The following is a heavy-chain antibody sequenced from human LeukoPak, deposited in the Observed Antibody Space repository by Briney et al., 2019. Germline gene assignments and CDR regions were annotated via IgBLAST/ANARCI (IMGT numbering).Heavy chain of an antibody. V-gene: IGHV3-23*01. CDR3: AKVGDYYGSGKYSNFDY. CDR1: GGSISSYY. J-gene: IGHJ4*02. D-gene: IGHD3-10*01. Sequence: ETLSLTCTVSGGSISSYYWSWVRQAPGKGLKWVSVISGSGDSTSYADSVKGRFTISRVNSKNTLYLQMSSLRAEDTAVYYCAKVGDYYGSGKYSNFDYWGQGTLVTVSS. CDR2: ISGSGDST.